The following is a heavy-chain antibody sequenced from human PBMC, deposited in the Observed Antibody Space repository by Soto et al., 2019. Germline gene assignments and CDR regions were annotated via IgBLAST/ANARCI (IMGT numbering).Heavy chain of an antibody. Sequence: GGSLRLSCEVSGFTFSMYSMSWVRQSQGKGLEWVAKIPQDGVDGHYADSVKGRFIISRDNDKNSLHLQLNNLRAEDTAVYYCARDHLVLPAHDFFYGSDVWGRGATVTVSS. CDR3: ARDHLVLPAHDFFYGSDV. J-gene: IGHJ6*02. V-gene: IGHV3-7*03. CDR1: GFTFSMYS. CDR2: IPQDGVDG. D-gene: IGHD6-13*01.